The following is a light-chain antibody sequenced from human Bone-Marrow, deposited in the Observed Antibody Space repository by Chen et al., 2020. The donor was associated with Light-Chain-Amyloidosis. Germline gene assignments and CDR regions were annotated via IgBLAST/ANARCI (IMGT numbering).Light chain of an antibody. V-gene: IGKV3-11*01. CDR1: QSVSSH. Sequence: EIVLTQSPATLSLSPGEGVTLSCRASQSVSSHLVWYQQKPGQAPRLLIYEASNRATGIPARFSGSGSGTDFNLTISSLEPEDCAVYYCQQRGSWPVYTFGQGTKLEIQ. CDR2: EAS. CDR3: QQRGSWPVYT. J-gene: IGKJ2*01.